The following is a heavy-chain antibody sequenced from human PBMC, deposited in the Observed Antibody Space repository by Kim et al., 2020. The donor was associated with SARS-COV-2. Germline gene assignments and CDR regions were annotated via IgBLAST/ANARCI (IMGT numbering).Heavy chain of an antibody. V-gene: IGHV3-23*01. CDR3: AKDGDAYCSNTSCYYYYYRDV. CDR2: ISGSGGST. CDR1: GFTFISYA. J-gene: IGHJ6*03. Sequence: GGSLRLSCAASGFTFISYAMSWVRKAPGKGLEGDSAISGSGGSTYYADSVKGRFPISRDNSKNTLYLKMNGMRAEDTAVYYCAKDGDAYCSNTSCYYYYYRDVWGKGTTVTVSS. D-gene: IGHD2-2*01.